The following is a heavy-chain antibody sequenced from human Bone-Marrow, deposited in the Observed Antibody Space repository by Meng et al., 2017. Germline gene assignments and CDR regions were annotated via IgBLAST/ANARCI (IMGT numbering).Heavy chain of an antibody. CDR3: TTQPHLYGRDAFDI. V-gene: IGHV3-33*01. CDR2: IWYDGSNK. CDR1: GFTFSSYG. Sequence: GESLKISCAASGFTFSSYGMHWVRQAPGKGLEWVAVIWYDGSNKYYADSVKGRFTISRDNSKNTLYLQMNSLKTEDTAVYYCTTQPHLYGRDAFDIWGQGTMVTVSS. J-gene: IGHJ3*02. D-gene: IGHD1-14*01.